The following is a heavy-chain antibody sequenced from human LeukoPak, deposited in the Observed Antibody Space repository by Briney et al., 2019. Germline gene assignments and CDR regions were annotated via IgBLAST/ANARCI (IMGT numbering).Heavy chain of an antibody. J-gene: IGHJ4*02. Sequence: SVKVSCKASVGTFSTHPISWVGQAPGQGREWMGKIIPILGMANYAQKFQGRVTITAEESTSTVYMDLSSLTSEDTAVYYCAREGFGKWEQLPFEHWGQGTLVSVSS. CDR3: AREGFGKWEQLPFEH. CDR1: VGTFSTHP. CDR2: IIPILGMA. D-gene: IGHD1/OR15-1a*01. V-gene: IGHV1-69*04.